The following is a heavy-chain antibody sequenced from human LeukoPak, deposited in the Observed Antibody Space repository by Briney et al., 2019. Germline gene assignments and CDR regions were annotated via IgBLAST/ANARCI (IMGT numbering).Heavy chain of an antibody. Sequence: SETLSLTCTVSGGSISSSSYYWGWIRQPPGKGLEWIGSIYYSGSIYYNPSLKSRVTISVDTSKNQFSLQLNSVTPEDTAVYYCARDRGVLRYFDWSHAFDIWGQGTMVTVSS. D-gene: IGHD3-9*01. CDR3: ARDRGVLRYFDWSHAFDI. V-gene: IGHV4-39*07. J-gene: IGHJ3*02. CDR1: GGSISSSSYY. CDR2: IYYSGSI.